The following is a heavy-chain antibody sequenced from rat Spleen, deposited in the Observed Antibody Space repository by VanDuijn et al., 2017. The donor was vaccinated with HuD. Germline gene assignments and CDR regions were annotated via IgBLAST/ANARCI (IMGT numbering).Heavy chain of an antibody. Sequence: EVQLVESGGGLVQPGRSMKLSCAASGFTFSDYYMAWVRQAPTEGLEWVASISIGDSNTYYRDSVKGRFTISRDNAKSTLYLQMDSLKSEDTATYYCARRNIGTTWFGYWGQGTLVTVSS. CDR2: ISIGDSNT. V-gene: IGHV5-25*01. CDR1: GFTFSDYY. J-gene: IGHJ3*01. CDR3: ARRNIGTTWFGY. D-gene: IGHD1-5*01.